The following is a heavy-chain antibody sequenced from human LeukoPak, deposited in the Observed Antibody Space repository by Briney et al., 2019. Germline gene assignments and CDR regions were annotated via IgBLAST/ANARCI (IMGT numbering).Heavy chain of an antibody. CDR2: INPNSGGT. CDR1: GYTFTGYY. J-gene: IGHJ3*02. D-gene: IGHD3-3*01. CDR3: ARARPDTIFGVVNVPGGAFDI. Sequence: ASVKVSCKASGYTFTGYYMLWVRQAPGQGLEWMGWINPNSGGTNYAQKFQGRVTMTRDTSISTAYMELSRLRSDDTAVYYCARARPDTIFGVVNVPGGAFDIWGQGTMVTVSS. V-gene: IGHV1-2*02.